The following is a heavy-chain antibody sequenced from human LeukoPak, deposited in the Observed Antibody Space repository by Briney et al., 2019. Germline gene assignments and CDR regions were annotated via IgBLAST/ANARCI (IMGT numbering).Heavy chain of an antibody. CDR1: GYTFTGYY. Sequence: GASVNVSCKTSGYTFTGYYLHWVRQAPGQGLEWMGWINPNSGGTNSAQKFQGRVTMTRDTSISTAYMDLSRLTSDDSAVYYCARAYSSILGPNYFDTWGQGTLVTVSS. J-gene: IGHJ5*02. D-gene: IGHD6-13*01. CDR2: INPNSGGT. V-gene: IGHV1-2*02. CDR3: ARAYSSILGPNYFDT.